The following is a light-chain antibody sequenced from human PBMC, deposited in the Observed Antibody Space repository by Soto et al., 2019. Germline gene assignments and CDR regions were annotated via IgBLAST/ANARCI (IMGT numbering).Light chain of an antibody. CDR2: GAS. Sequence: EIVLTQSPGTLSLSPGERATLSCRPSQSVSSSYLAWYQQKPGQAPRLLIYGASSRGTGIPDRFSGSGSGTDFTLTISRLEPEDFAVYYCQQYGSSRTFGQGTKVEIK. CDR1: QSVSSSY. CDR3: QQYGSSRT. J-gene: IGKJ1*01. V-gene: IGKV3-20*01.